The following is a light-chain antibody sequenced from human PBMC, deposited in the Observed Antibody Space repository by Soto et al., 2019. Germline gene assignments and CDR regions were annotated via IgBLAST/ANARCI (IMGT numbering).Light chain of an antibody. V-gene: IGLV2-14*01. CDR1: SSDVGGYNY. J-gene: IGLJ1*01. CDR3: NSYTSKSTQV. Sequence: QSALTQPASASGSPGQSITISCTGTSSDVGGYNYVSWYQQHPGKAPKLIIYEVSNRPSGVSNRFSGSKSGNTASLTSSGLQAEDDADYYCNSYTSKSTQVFGTGTKLTVL. CDR2: EVS.